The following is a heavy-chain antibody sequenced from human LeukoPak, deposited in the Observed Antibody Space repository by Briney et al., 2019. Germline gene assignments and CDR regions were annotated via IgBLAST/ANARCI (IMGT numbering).Heavy chain of an antibody. CDR1: GYGFTSYW. J-gene: IGHJ3*02. D-gene: IGHD2-2*01. V-gene: IGHV5-51*01. Sequence: GESLKISCKGSGYGFTSYWIGWVRQMPGKGLEWMGIIYPGDSDTRYSPSFQGQVTISADKSISTAYLQWSSLKASDTAMYYCARNFVPAAKYDAFDIWGQGTMVTVSS. CDR2: IYPGDSDT. CDR3: ARNFVPAAKYDAFDI.